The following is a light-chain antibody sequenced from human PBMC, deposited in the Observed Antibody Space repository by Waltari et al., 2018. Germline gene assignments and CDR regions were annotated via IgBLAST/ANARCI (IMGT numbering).Light chain of an antibody. V-gene: IGLV1-44*01. CDR2: SND. Sequence: QSVLTQPPSASGTPGQRVTISCSGSSSTIGSNILNWYQQLPGKAPKLLIYSNDQRPSGVPDRFSGSKSGTSAYLAISGLHSEDEAEYYCAAWDDSLLGVFGGGTKLTVL. J-gene: IGLJ3*02. CDR1: SSTIGSNI. CDR3: AAWDDSLLGV.